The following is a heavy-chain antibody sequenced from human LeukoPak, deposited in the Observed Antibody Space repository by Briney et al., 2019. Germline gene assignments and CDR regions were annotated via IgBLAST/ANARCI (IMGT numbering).Heavy chain of an antibody. CDR2: ISAYNGNT. V-gene: IGHV1-18*01. J-gene: IGHJ3*02. CDR3: ARDQSVRLLQTSSTYFKHVFAI. D-gene: IGHD6-13*01. CDR1: GYTFTNSG. Sequence: ASVKVSCKTSGYTFTNSGISWVPQAPGLGLKWMGWISAYNGNTNYAQKVQGRVTMTTDTSTSTAYMELRSLRFDDTAVYYCARDQSVRLLQTSSTYFKHVFAIWGQGSMVTVSS.